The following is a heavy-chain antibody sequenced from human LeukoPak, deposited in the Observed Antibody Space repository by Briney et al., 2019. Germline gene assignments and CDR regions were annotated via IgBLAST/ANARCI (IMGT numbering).Heavy chain of an antibody. D-gene: IGHD4-23*01. J-gene: IGHJ3*02. CDR3: ARDGLRSTVVTVPIRAFDI. CDR2: ISSSGSTI. Sequence: GGSLRLSCTSSGFTFGDFGMNWLRQAPGKGLEWVSYISSSGSTIYYADSVKGRFTISRDNAKNSLYLQMNSLRAEDTAVYYCARDGLRSTVVTVPIRAFDIWGQGTMVTVSS. V-gene: IGHV3-11*04. CDR1: GFTFGDFG.